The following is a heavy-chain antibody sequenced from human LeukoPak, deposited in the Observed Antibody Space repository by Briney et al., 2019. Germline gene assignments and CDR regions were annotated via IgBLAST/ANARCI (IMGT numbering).Heavy chain of an antibody. Sequence: ASVKVSCKASGYTFTGYYMHWVRLAPGQGLEWMGWINPNSGGTNYAQKFQGRVTMTRDTSISTAYMELSRLRSDDTAVYYCATANYCSSTSCFPWGQGTLVTVSS. J-gene: IGHJ5*02. CDR3: ATANYCSSTSCFP. CDR1: GYTFTGYY. V-gene: IGHV1-2*02. CDR2: INPNSGGT. D-gene: IGHD2-2*01.